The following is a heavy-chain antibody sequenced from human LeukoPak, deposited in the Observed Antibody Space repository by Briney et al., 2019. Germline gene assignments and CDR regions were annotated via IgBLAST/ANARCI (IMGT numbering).Heavy chain of an antibody. CDR2: INPNSGGT. CDR3: ARVPMVRVPKNELFDC. Sequence: ASVKVSCKASGYTFTSYYMHWVRQAPGQGLEWMGWINPNSGGTNYAQKFQGRVTMTRDTSISTAYMELSRLRSDDTAVYYCARVPMVRVPKNELFDCWGQGTLVTVSS. CDR1: GYTFTSYY. V-gene: IGHV1-2*02. D-gene: IGHD3-10*01. J-gene: IGHJ4*02.